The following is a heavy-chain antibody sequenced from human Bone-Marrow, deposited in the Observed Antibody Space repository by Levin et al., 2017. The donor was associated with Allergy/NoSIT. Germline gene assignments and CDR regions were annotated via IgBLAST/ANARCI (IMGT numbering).Heavy chain of an antibody. CDR3: AEEGGWGDIMTTGLAGGMDV. D-gene: IGHD5-12*01. CDR1: GFTFSNYG. Sequence: GGSLRLSCAASGFTFSNYGMHWVRQAPGKGLEWVAVLSYDGSSEYYGDSVKGRFTISRDTSKNTLYLQMNSMGVEDTDFSCLAEEGGWGDIMTTGLAGGMDVWGQGTTVTVSS. V-gene: IGHV3-30*18. J-gene: IGHJ6*02. CDR2: LSYDGSSE.